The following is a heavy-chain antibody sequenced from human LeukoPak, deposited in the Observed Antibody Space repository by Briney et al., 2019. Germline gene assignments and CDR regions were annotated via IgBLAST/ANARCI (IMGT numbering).Heavy chain of an antibody. CDR2: INHSGST. J-gene: IGHJ5*02. CDR1: GGSFSGYY. Sequence: SETLSLTCAVYGGSFSGYYWSWIRQPPGKGLEWIGEINHSGSTNYNPSLKSRVTISVDTSKNQFSLKLSSVTAADTAVYYCAELDTLTGWGDNWFDPWGQGTLVTVSS. D-gene: IGHD3-9*01. V-gene: IGHV4-34*01. CDR3: AELDTLTGWGDNWFDP.